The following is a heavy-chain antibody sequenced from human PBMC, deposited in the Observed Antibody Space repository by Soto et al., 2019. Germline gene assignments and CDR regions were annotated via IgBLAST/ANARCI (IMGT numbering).Heavy chain of an antibody. Sequence: QVQLVDSGGGVVQPGGSLRLSCTASGFSINNYAMHWVRRAPGKGLEWVAVTSYDGYNKFYADFVKGRFSISRDNSKNTLYVKMNSLRPEDTAVYHCARRQDVAGPHYYYGMEVWGQGNAVTVSS. CDR3: ARRQDVAGPHYYYGMEV. J-gene: IGHJ6*02. V-gene: IGHV3-30-3*01. CDR2: TSYDGYNK. CDR1: GFSINNYA. D-gene: IGHD3-10*02.